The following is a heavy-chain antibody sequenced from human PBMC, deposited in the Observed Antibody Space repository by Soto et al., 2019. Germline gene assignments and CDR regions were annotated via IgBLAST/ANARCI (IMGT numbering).Heavy chain of an antibody. J-gene: IGHJ3*02. CDR3: AIGITGTTDAFDI. CDR1: GYDFTSYL. Sequence: GSALKISCTGSGYDFTSYLIGWVRPMPGKGLEWMGIIYPGDSDTRYSPSFQGQVTISADKSFSTAYLQWSSLKASDTASDYCAIGITGTTDAFDIWGQGQMVTVS. D-gene: IGHD1-20*01. CDR2: IYPGDSDT. V-gene: IGHV5-51*01.